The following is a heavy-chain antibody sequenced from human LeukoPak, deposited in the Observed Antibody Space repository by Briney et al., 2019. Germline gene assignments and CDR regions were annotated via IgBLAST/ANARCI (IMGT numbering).Heavy chain of an antibody. J-gene: IGHJ4*02. CDR3: ARDTYSRLDY. Sequence: GGSLRLSCAASGFSFSVYSMTWVRQAPGKGLEWLSYISGSSSPIYYADSVKGRFTISRDNAKNSPYLQMNSLRVEDTAVYYCARDTYSRLDYWGQGTLVTVSS. CDR1: GFSFSVYS. CDR2: ISGSSSPI. D-gene: IGHD6-13*01. V-gene: IGHV3-48*01.